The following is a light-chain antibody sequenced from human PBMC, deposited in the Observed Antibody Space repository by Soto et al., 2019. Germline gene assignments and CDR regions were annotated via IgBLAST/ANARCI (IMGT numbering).Light chain of an antibody. CDR3: TSCITANTRCV. CDR1: SSDVGAYNF. CDR2: NVY. V-gene: IGLV2-14*03. Sequence: QSVLTQPASVSGSPGQSITISCTGTSSDVGAYNFVSWHQQHPGKAPKLMIYNVYDRPSGISYRFSGSKSGNTASLTISGLQGEEEADYYCTSCITANTRCVFGSGTKVTV. J-gene: IGLJ1*01.